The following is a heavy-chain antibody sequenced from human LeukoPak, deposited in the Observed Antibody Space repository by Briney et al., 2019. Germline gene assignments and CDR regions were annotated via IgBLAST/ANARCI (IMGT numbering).Heavy chain of an antibody. V-gene: IGHV3-7*01. Sequence: GGSLRLSCAASGFTFSSYWMSWVRQAPGKGLEWVANIKQDGSEKYYVDSVKGRFTISRDNAKNSLYLQMNSLRAEDTAVYYCARPRGSSLTRSYYYMDVWGKGTTVTVSS. CDR2: IKQDGSEK. CDR1: GFTFSSYW. D-gene: IGHD6-13*01. CDR3: ARPRGSSLTRSYYYMDV. J-gene: IGHJ6*03.